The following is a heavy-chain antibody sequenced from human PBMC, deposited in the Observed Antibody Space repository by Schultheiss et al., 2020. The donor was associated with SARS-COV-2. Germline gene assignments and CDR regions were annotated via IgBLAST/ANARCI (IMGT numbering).Heavy chain of an antibody. CDR2: INPNSGGT. CDR1: GYTFTGYY. V-gene: IGHV1-2*06. CDR3: AREPYGSGTYYFDY. Sequence: ASVKVSCKASGYTFTGYYMHWVRQAPGQGLEWMGRINPNSGGTNYAQKFQGRVTMTRDTSTSTAYMELRSLRSDDTAVYYCAREPYGSGTYYFDYWGQGTLVTVSS. J-gene: IGHJ4*02. D-gene: IGHD3-10*01.